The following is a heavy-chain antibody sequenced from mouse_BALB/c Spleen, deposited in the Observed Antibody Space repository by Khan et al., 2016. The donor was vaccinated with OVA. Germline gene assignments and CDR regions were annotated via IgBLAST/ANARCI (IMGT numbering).Heavy chain of an antibody. J-gene: IGHJ1*01. CDR3: AREGTYFWYFDV. CDR1: GFNIKDTY. V-gene: IGHV14-3*02. Sequence: VQLQQSGAELVKPGASVKLSCTASGFNIKDTYMHWVKQRPEQGLEWIGRIDPANGNTTYDPKFPGKATITADTSSNTAYLQLSSLTSEDTAVYYCAREGTYFWYFDVWGAGTTVTGSS. D-gene: IGHD2-10*01. CDR2: IDPANGNT.